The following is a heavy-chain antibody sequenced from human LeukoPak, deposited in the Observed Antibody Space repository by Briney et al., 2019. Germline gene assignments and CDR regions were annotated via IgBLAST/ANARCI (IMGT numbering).Heavy chain of an antibody. CDR2: INYRGST. V-gene: IGHV4-59*01. CDR1: GGSISSYY. CDR3: ARDRNNWYGTENYFDY. J-gene: IGHJ4*02. Sequence: PSETLSLTCTVSGGSISSYYWSWIRQPPGKGLEWIGNINYRGSTNYNPSLKSGVTISVDTSKNQFSLKLSSVTAADAAVYYCARDRNNWYGTENYFDYWGQGTLVTVSS. D-gene: IGHD1-1*01.